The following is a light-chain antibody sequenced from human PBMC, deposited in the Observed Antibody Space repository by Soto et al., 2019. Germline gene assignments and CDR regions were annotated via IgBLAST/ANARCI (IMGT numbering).Light chain of an antibody. CDR1: QGISSY. J-gene: IGKJ5*01. CDR3: KQLNSYPTT. CDR2: AAS. Sequence: IQLTQSPSSLSASVGDRVTITCRASQGISSYLAWYQQKPGKAPKLLIYAASTLKSEVPSRFSGSGSGKFFTLPISGLQLEDLETFSCKQLNSYPTTSAQGTRREIK. V-gene: IGKV1-9*01.